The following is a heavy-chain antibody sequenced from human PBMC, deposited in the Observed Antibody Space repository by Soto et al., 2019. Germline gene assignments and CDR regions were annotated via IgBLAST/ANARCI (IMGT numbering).Heavy chain of an antibody. Sequence: SDTLSLTCTVPGRSIRSSSYYWGWIRQPPGKGLEWIGSIYYSGSTYYNPSLKSRVTISVDTSKNQFSLKLSSVTAADTAVYYCACIFSGGYGYGFYYYGMDVWGQGTTVT. D-gene: IGHD5-18*01. CDR1: GRSIRSSSYY. CDR3: ACIFSGGYGYGFYYYGMDV. CDR2: IYYSGST. V-gene: IGHV4-39*01. J-gene: IGHJ6*02.